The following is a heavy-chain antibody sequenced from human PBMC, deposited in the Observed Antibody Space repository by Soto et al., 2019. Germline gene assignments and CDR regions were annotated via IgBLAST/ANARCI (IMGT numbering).Heavy chain of an antibody. Sequence: SETLSLTCTVSGISVSTSDYYWGWVRQPPGKGLDWIGNIYYSGSTFYNPSLRSRVTLSVDTSKNQFSLRLNSVTAADAAVYFCAGFVVPASRNSDFDYWGQGTLVTVSS. V-gene: IGHV4-39*01. CDR2: IYYSGST. J-gene: IGHJ4*02. D-gene: IGHD2-15*01. CDR1: GISVSTSDYY. CDR3: AGFVVPASRNSDFDY.